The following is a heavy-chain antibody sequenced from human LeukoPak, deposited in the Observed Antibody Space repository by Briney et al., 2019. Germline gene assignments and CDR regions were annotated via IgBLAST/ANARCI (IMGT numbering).Heavy chain of an antibody. J-gene: IGHJ3*02. Sequence: SETLSLTCTVSGGSISNYYWSWIRQPPGKGLEWIGYIYYSGSTNYNPSLKSRVTISIDTSKNQFSLRLSSVTAADTAVYYCARRIEAPYCSSTSCLAYDTFDIWGQGTLVTVSS. CDR3: ARRIEAPYCSSTSCLAYDTFDI. D-gene: IGHD2-2*01. V-gene: IGHV4-59*01. CDR1: GGSISNYY. CDR2: IYYSGST.